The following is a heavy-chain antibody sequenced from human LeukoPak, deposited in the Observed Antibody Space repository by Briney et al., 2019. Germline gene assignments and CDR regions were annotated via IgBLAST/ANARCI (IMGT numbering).Heavy chain of an antibody. CDR1: GGSINSHY. J-gene: IGHJ4*02. V-gene: IGHV4-59*08. D-gene: IGHD6-19*01. Sequence: SETLSLTCAVSGGSINSHYWGWIRQPPGKGLQWIGDIYYTGKINYNPSLKSQVTITLDTSKDHLSLNLTSVLAADTAIYYCVRRDTGWNYFDYWGQGILVTVSS. CDR3: VRRDTGWNYFDY. CDR2: IYYTGKI.